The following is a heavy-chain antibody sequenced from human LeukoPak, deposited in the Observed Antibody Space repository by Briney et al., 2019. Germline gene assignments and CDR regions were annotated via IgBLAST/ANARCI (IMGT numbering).Heavy chain of an antibody. CDR3: AGGYSYGGFDY. J-gene: IGHJ4*02. D-gene: IGHD5-18*01. CDR2: INHSGST. CDR1: GGSFSGYY. Sequence: SETLSLTCAVYGGSFSGYYWSWIRQPPGKGLEWIGEINHSGSTNYNPSLKSRVTISVDTSKNQFSLKLSSVTAADTAVYYCAGGYSYGGFDYWGQGTLVTVSS. V-gene: IGHV4-34*01.